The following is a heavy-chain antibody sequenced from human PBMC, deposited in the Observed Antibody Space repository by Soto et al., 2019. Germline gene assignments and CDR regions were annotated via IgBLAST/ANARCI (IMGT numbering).Heavy chain of an antibody. CDR1: GITFNSYG. D-gene: IGHD6-13*01. J-gene: IGHJ4*02. CDR2: IWYDGSNE. Sequence: QVQLVESGGGVVQPGRFLRVSCAASGITFNSYGMHWVRQAPGKGLEWVAVIWYDGSNEYYADSVKGRFTISRDNSKNTLYLQMNSLRAEDTAVYYCARWGIAAGDYWGQGTLVTVSS. CDR3: ARWGIAAGDY. V-gene: IGHV3-33*01.